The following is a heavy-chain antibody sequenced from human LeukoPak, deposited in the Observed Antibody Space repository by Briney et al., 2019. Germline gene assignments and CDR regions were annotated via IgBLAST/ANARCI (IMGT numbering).Heavy chain of an antibody. Sequence: GGSLRLSCAASGFTFSGYPMHWVRQAPGKGLEWVTLISFDGSNGYFADSVKGRFTISRDNAKNSLYLQMNSLRAEDTAVYYCARRPSSSWYLESYYYYYGMDVWGQGTTVTVSS. CDR2: ISFDGSNG. D-gene: IGHD6-13*01. CDR3: ARRPSSSWYLESYYYYYGMDV. V-gene: IGHV3-30-3*01. CDR1: GFTFSGYP. J-gene: IGHJ6*02.